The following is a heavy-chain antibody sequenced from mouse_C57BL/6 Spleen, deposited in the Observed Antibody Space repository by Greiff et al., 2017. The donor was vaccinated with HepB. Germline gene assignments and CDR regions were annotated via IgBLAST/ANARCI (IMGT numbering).Heavy chain of an antibody. CDR2: IDPSDSYT. CDR3: ASRGNDYFDY. J-gene: IGHJ2*01. V-gene: IGHV1-50*01. Sequence: QVQLQQSGAELVKPGASVKLSCKASGYTFTSYWMQWVKQRPGQGLEWIGEIDPSDSYTNYNQKFKGKATLTVDPSSSTAYMQLSSLTSEDSAVYYCASRGNDYFDYWGQGTTLTVSS. D-gene: IGHD2-1*01. CDR1: GYTFTSYW.